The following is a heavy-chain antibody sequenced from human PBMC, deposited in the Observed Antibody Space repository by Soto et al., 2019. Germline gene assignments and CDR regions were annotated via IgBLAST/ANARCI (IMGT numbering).Heavy chain of an antibody. CDR3: ARHYTVTTTSYFDY. Sequence: SETLSLTCTVSCGSISSSSYYWGWIRQPPGKGLEWIGSIYYSGSTYYNPSLKSRVTISVDTSKNQFSLKLSSVTAADTAVYYCARHYTVTTTSYFDYWGQGTLVTVSS. D-gene: IGHD4-17*01. V-gene: IGHV4-39*01. J-gene: IGHJ4*02. CDR2: IYYSGST. CDR1: CGSISSSSYY.